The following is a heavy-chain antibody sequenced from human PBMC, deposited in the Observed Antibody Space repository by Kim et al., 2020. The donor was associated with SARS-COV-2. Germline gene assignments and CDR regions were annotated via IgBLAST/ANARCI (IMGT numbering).Heavy chain of an antibody. D-gene: IGHD6-19*01. V-gene: IGHV4-34*01. CDR2: INHSGST. J-gene: IGHJ4*02. Sequence: SETLSLTCAVYGGSFSGYYWSWIRQPPGKGLEWIGEINHSGSTNYNPSLKSRVTISVDTSKNQISLKLSSVTAADTAVYYCARHRSSGWYGRDSLDYWGQRTLVTVSS. CDR3: ARHRSSGWYGRDSLDY. CDR1: GGSFSGYY.